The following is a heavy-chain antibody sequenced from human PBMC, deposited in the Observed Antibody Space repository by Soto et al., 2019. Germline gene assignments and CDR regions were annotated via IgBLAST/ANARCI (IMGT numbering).Heavy chain of an antibody. CDR3: ARGAPRYCSSTSCSGYGMDV. J-gene: IGHJ6*02. D-gene: IGHD2-2*01. CDR1: GGSFSGYC. V-gene: IGHV4-34*01. CDR2: INHSGST. Sequence: PSETLSLTCAVYGGSFSGYCWSWIRQPPGKGLEWIGEINHSGSTNYNPSLKSRVTISVDTSKNQFSLKLSSVTAADTAVYYCARGAPRYCSSTSCSGYGMDVWGQGTTVT.